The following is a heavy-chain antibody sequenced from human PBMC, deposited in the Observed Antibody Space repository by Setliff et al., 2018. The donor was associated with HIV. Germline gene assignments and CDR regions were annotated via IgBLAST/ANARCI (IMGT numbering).Heavy chain of an antibody. V-gene: IGHV2-70*11. Sequence: SGPTLVNPTQTLTLTCTFSGFSLNTVGMCVSWIRQPPGKALEWLARIDWDDDKYYITSLKTRLTISKDTSKNQVVLTMANMDPVDSGTYFCARTRPPSGLASAYFFDSWGQGTLVTVSS. D-gene: IGHD6-25*01. CDR3: ARTRPPSGLASAYFFDS. CDR2: IDWDDDK. J-gene: IGHJ4*02. CDR1: GFSLNTVGMC.